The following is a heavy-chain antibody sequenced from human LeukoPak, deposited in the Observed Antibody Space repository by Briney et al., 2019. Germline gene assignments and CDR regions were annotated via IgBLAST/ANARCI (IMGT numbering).Heavy chain of an antibody. CDR2: IRSKAYGGTT. J-gene: IGHJ4*02. CDR1: GFTFGDYA. CDR3: TRDRYDYVWGSYRLRYFDY. D-gene: IGHD3-16*02. Sequence: GRSLRLSCTASGFTFGDYAMSWVRQAPGEGLEWVGFIRSKAYGGTTEYAASVKGRFTISRDDSKSIAYLQMNSLKTEDTAVYYCTRDRYDYVWGSYRLRYFDYWGEGTLVTVSS. V-gene: IGHV3-49*04.